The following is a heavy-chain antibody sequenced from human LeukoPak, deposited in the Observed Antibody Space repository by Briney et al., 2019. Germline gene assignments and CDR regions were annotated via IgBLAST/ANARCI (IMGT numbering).Heavy chain of an antibody. CDR1: GGYISNTRYY. J-gene: IGHJ4*02. D-gene: IGHD3-10*01. Sequence: SETLSLTCIVSGGYISNTRYYWGWIRQPPGGGLEWMGSIYYSGSTYYNPSLKSRVTISVDTSKNLFSLKVDSVTAADTAVYYCARDLIRFYGSGSAFDYWGQGLLVTVSS. CDR3: ARDLIRFYGSGSAFDY. V-gene: IGHV4-39*07. CDR2: IYYSGST.